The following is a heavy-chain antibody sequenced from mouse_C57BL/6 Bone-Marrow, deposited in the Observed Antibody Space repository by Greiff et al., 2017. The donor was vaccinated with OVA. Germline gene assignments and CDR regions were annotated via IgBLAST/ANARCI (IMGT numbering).Heavy chain of an antibody. D-gene: IGHD1-1*01. J-gene: IGHJ4*01. V-gene: IGHV1-54*01. CDR2: INPGSGGT. CDR1: GYAFTNYL. CDR3: ARPSGSKGGYAMDY. Sequence: QVQLQQSGAELVRPGTSVKVSCKASGYAFTNYLIEWVKQRPGQGLEWIGVINPGSGGTNYNEKFKGKATLTADKSSSTAYMQLSSLTSEHSAVYFCARPSGSKGGYAMDYWGQGTSVTVSS.